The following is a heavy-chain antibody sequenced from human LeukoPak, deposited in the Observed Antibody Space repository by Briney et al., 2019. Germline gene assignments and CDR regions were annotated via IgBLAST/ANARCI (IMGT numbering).Heavy chain of an antibody. CDR2: ISSSSSYI. CDR1: GFTFSSYS. CDR3: ARGLTGTTADY. V-gene: IGHV3-21*01. D-gene: IGHD1-7*01. Sequence: GGSLRLSCAASGFTFSSYSMNWVRQAPGKGLEWVSSISSSSSYIYYADSVRGRFTISRDNAKNSLYLQMNSLRVEDTAVYYCARGLTGTTADYWGQGTLVTVSS. J-gene: IGHJ4*02.